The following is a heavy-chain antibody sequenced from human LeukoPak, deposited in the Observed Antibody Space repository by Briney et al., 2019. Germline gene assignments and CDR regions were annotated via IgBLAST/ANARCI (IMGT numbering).Heavy chain of an antibody. V-gene: IGHV3-20*04. J-gene: IGHJ5*02. CDR1: GFIFDDYG. D-gene: IGHD3-22*01. CDR3: ARDRDSSPTAWFDP. CDR2: INWNGGST. Sequence: WGSLRLSCAAFGFIFDDYGMSWVRQAPGKGLEWVSGINWNGGSTGYADSVKGRFTISRDNAKKSLYLQMNNLRAEDTAVYYCARDRDSSPTAWFDPWGQGTLVTVSS.